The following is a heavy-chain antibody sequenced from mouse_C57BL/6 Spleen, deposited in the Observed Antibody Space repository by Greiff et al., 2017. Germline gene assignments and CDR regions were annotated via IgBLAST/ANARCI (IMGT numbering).Heavy chain of an antibody. CDR2: ISSGSSTI. Sequence: EVMLVESGGGLVKPGGSLKLSCAASGFTFSDYGMHWVRQAPEKGLEWVAYISSGSSTIYYADTVKGRFTISRDNAKNTLFLQMTSLRSEDTAMYYCASFDYYGSSYEWYFDVWGTGTTVTVSS. D-gene: IGHD1-1*01. J-gene: IGHJ1*03. CDR1: GFTFSDYG. V-gene: IGHV5-17*01. CDR3: ASFDYYGSSYEWYFDV.